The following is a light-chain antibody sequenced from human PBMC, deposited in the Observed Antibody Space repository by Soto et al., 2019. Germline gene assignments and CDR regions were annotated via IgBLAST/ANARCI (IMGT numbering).Light chain of an antibody. Sequence: EVVLTQSPGTRSVSPWERATRSCRARQTVRNNYLAWYQQKPGQAPRLLIYDASSRATGIPDRFSGGGSGTDFTLTISRLEPEDFAVYYCQQFSSYSLTFGGGTKVDIK. CDR1: QTVRNNY. CDR3: QQFSSYSLT. CDR2: DAS. V-gene: IGKV3-20*01. J-gene: IGKJ4*01.